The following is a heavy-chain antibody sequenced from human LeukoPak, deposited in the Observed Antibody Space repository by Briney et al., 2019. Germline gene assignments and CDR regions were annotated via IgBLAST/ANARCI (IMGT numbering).Heavy chain of an antibody. D-gene: IGHD6-13*01. CDR1: GYTFTSYY. J-gene: IGHJ4*02. Sequence: ASVKVSCKASGYTFTSYYMHWVRQAPGQGLEWMGIINPSGGSTSYAQKFQGGVTMTRDTSTSTVYMELSSLRSEDTAVYYCARDYAIRLFALIAAVSPPVGLDYWGQGTLVTVSS. V-gene: IGHV1-46*01. CDR3: ARDYAIRLFALIAAVSPPVGLDY. CDR2: INPSGGST.